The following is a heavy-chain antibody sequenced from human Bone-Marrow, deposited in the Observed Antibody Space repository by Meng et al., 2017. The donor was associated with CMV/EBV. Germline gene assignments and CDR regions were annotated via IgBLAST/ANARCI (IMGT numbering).Heavy chain of an antibody. D-gene: IGHD6-13*01. J-gene: IGHJ4*02. CDR2: IYYSGST. V-gene: IGHV4-28*03. CDR3: ARVRAAADLTIDY. Sequence: QVQLQESGPGLVXPXXXXXLTCAVSGYSISSSNWWGWIRQPPGKGLAWIGYIYYSGSTYYNPSLKSRVTISVDTSKNQFSLKLSSVTAADTAVYYCARVRAAADLTIDYWGQGTLVTISS. CDR1: GYSISSSNW.